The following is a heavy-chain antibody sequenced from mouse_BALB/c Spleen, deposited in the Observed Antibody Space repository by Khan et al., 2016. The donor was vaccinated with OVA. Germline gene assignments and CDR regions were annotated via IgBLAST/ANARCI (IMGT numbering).Heavy chain of an antibody. D-gene: IGHD2-10*01. Sequence: QIQLVQSGPELKKPGETVKISCKASGHTFTKYGMNWVKQAPGKGLKWMGWINTYTGEPTYADDFNGRFAFSLETSASIAFLKMNNLKNEDTATYFCARPPYFSYVRDNWGQGTSVTVSS. V-gene: IGHV9-3-1*01. J-gene: IGHJ4*01. CDR3: ARPPYFSYVRDN. CDR2: INTYTGEP. CDR1: GHTFTKYG.